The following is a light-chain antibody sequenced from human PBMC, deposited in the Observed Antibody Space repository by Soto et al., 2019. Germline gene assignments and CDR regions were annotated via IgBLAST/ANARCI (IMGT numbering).Light chain of an antibody. CDR3: QKYNSAPTA. Sequence: DIPMTQSPSSLSASVGDRVTITCRASQGISNYLAWYQQKPGKVPKLLIYAASTLHSEVPSRLSGSGSGTDFTLTISSLQPEDVATYYCQKYNSAPTAFGPGTKVYIK. CDR2: AAS. CDR1: QGISNY. V-gene: IGKV1-27*01. J-gene: IGKJ3*01.